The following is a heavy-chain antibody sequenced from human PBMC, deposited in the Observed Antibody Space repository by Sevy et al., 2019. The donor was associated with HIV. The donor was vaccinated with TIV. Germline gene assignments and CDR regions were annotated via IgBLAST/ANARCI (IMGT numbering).Heavy chain of an antibody. Sequence: SETLPLTCTVYGGSFSDFYWNWIRQSPGKGLEWIGEINHREVTNYNPSLKSRATISADASNRQFSLKLTSVTAADTAVYYCVRFDTKIKIFGVPRGAYWGPGTLVTVSS. CDR2: INHREVT. CDR3: VRFDTKIKIFGVPRGAY. J-gene: IGHJ4*02. D-gene: IGHD3-3*01. V-gene: IGHV4-34*01. CDR1: GGSFSDFY.